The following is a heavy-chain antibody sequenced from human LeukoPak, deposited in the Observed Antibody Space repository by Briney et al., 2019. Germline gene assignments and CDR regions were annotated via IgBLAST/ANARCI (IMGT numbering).Heavy chain of an antibody. D-gene: IGHD6-6*01. CDR3: ARASRSSSWTDYFDY. J-gene: IGHJ4*02. V-gene: IGHV3-33*01. CDR2: IWYDGSNK. CDR1: GFTFSSYG. Sequence: GRSLRLSCAASGFTFSSYGMHWVRQAPGKGLEWVAVIWYDGSNKYYADSVKGRFTISRDNSKNTLYLQMNSLRAEDTAVCYCARASRSSSWTDYFDYWGQGTLVTVSS.